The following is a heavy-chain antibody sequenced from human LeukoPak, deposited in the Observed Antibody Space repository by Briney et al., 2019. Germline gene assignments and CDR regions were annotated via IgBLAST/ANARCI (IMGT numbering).Heavy chain of an antibody. CDR3: ARFSIAARPPQDAFDI. J-gene: IGHJ3*02. D-gene: IGHD6-6*01. V-gene: IGHV1-2*02. CDR1: GYTFTGYY. Sequence: ASVKVSCKASGYTFTGYYMHRVRQAPGQGGEWMGWINPNSGGTNYAQKFQGRVTMTRDTSISTAYMELSRLRSDDTAVYYCARFSIAARPPQDAFDIWGQGTMVTVSS. CDR2: INPNSGGT.